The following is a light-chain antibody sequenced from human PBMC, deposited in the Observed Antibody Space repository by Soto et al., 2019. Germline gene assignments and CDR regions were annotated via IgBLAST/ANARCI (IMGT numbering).Light chain of an antibody. J-gene: IGKJ1*01. CDR1: QSISSY. Sequence: DIQMTQSPSSLSASVGDRVTITCRASQSISSYLNWYQQKPGKAPKLLIYAASSLQSGVPSRFSGSGSGTHFTLTINSLQPEDFATYYCQQSYNTPRTFGQGTKVDIK. CDR3: QQSYNTPRT. CDR2: AAS. V-gene: IGKV1-39*01.